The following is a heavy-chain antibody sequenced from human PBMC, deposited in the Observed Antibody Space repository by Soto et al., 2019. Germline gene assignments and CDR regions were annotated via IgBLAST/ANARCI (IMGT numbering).Heavy chain of an antibody. D-gene: IGHD3-3*01. V-gene: IGHV1-58*01. J-gene: IGHJ4*02. CDR2: IVVGSGNT. Sequence: SVKVSCKASGFTFTSSAVQWVRQARGQRLEWIGWIVVGSGNTNYAQKFQERVTITRDMFTSTAYMELSSLRSEDTAVYYCAAAVYYDFWSGYPKGFDYWGQGTLVTVSS. CDR1: GFTFTSSA. CDR3: AAAVYYDFWSGYPKGFDY.